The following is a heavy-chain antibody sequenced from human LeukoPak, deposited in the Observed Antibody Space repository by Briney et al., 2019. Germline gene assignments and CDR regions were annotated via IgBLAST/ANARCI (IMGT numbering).Heavy chain of an antibody. D-gene: IGHD3-3*01. CDR3: ARHGPLYYDFWSGYLGDYYMDV. V-gene: IGHV4-34*01. CDR1: GGSFSGYY. CDR2: INHSGST. J-gene: IGHJ6*03. Sequence: PSETLSLTCAVSGGSFSGYYWSWIRQPPGKGLEWIGEINHSGSTNYNPSLKSRVTISVDTSKNQFSLKLSSVTAADTAVYYCARHGPLYYDFWSGYLGDYYMDVWGKGTTVTVSS.